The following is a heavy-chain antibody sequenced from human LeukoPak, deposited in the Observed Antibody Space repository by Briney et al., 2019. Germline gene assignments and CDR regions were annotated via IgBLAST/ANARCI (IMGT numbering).Heavy chain of an antibody. CDR3: ASDEPPHFSGSYFHFDY. V-gene: IGHV3-21*04. Sequence: GGSLRLSCAASGFTFSSYVMNWVCQAPGKGLEWVSSISSSSSYIYYADSVKGRFTISRDNAKNSLYLQMNSLRAEDTAVYYCASDEPPHFSGSYFHFDYWGQGTLVTVSS. CDR1: GFTFSSYV. D-gene: IGHD1-26*01. J-gene: IGHJ4*02. CDR2: ISSSSSYI.